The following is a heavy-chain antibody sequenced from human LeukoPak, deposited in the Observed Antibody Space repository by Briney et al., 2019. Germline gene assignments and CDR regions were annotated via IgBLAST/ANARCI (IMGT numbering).Heavy chain of an antibody. J-gene: IGHJ4*02. Sequence: PSETLSLTCTVSGGSISSSSYYWGWIRQPPGKGLEWIGSIYYSGSTYYNPSLKSRVTISVDTSKNQFSLKLSSVTAADTAVYYCARERRTVAGTKGFDDWGQGTLVTVSS. CDR3: ARERRTVAGTKGFDD. CDR1: GGSISSSSYY. D-gene: IGHD6-19*01. V-gene: IGHV4-39*07. CDR2: IYYSGST.